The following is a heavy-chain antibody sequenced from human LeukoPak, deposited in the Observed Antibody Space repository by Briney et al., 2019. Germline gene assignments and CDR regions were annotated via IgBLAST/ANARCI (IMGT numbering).Heavy chain of an antibody. D-gene: IGHD3-22*01. CDR3: ARNPASDSSGYYYVGTDAFDI. CDR2: INHSGST. V-gene: IGHV4-34*01. CDR1: GGSFSGYY. Sequence: PSETLSLTCAVYGGSFSGYYWNWIRQPPGKGLEWIGEINHSGSTNYNPSLKSRVTISVDTSKNQFSLKLSSVTAADTAVYYCARNPASDSSGYYYVGTDAFDIWGQGTMVTVSS. J-gene: IGHJ3*02.